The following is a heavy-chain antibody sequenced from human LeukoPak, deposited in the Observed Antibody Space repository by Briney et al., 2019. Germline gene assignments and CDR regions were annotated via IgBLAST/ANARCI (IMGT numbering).Heavy chain of an antibody. Sequence: GGSLRLSCAASGFTFSSYSLNWVRQAPGKGLVWVSRINNDGSSTSYADSVQGRFTISRDNAKNTLYLQMNSLRAEDTAVYYCAREGGYSGYYYYYYMDVWGKGTTVTVSS. V-gene: IGHV3-74*01. J-gene: IGHJ6*03. CDR3: AREGGYSGYYYYYYMDV. D-gene: IGHD5-12*01. CDR2: INNDGSST. CDR1: GFTFSSYS.